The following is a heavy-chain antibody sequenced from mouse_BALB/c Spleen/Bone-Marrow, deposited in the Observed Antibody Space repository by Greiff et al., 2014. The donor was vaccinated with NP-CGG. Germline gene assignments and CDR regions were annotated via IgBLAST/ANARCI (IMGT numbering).Heavy chain of an antibody. D-gene: IGHD3-3*01. CDR1: GYTFTEYS. Sequence: VQLKQSGPELVKPGASVKISCKTSGYTFTEYSMHWVKQSHGKSLEWIGGINPNNGVTSYNQKFKDKATLTVDKSSNTAYMELRSLTSEDSAVYFCARWGWDFATSYWGQGTSVTVSS. CDR2: INPNNGVT. CDR3: ARWGWDFATSY. V-gene: IGHV1-18*01. J-gene: IGHJ4*01.